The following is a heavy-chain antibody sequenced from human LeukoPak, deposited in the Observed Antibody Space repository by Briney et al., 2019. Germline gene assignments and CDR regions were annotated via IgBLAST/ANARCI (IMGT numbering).Heavy chain of an antibody. CDR2: ISGSGGST. CDR3: AKGEAAAIYGMDV. J-gene: IGHJ6*02. V-gene: IGHV3-23*01. Sequence: GGSLRLSCAASGFTFSSYAMSWVRQAPGKGLEWVSAISGSGGSTYYADSVKGRFAISRDNSKNTLYLQMNSLRAEDTAVYYCAKGEAAAIYGMDVWGQGTTVTVSS. CDR1: GFTFSSYA. D-gene: IGHD6-13*01.